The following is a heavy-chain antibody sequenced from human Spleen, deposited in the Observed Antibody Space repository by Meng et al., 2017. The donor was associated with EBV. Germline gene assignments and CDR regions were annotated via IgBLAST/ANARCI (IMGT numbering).Heavy chain of an antibody. V-gene: IGHV4-39*02. CDR1: GASNSSNNYY. Sequence: QLPPQGSGPGAVKPSETLSLTCSVSGASNSSNNYYWGWIRPLPGKGLEWIGSMFYSGSTYYNPSLKSRVTISLDTSKNHFSLKLNPMTAADTAVYYCASERISVTTFFDPWGQGTLVTVSS. J-gene: IGHJ5*02. CDR2: MFYSGST. D-gene: IGHD4-17*01. CDR3: ASERISVTTFFDP.